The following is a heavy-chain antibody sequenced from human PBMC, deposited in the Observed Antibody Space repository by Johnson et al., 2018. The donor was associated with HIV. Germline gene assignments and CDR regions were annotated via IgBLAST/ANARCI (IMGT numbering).Heavy chain of an antibody. CDR3: ARDGRDLVTRGSFDV. CDR2: ISYDGNNK. CDR1: GFTFSSYG. D-gene: IGHD3-9*01. V-gene: IGHV3-30*03. Sequence: QVQLVESGGGVVQPGRSLRLSCAASGFTFSSYGMHWVRQAPGKGLEWVAVISYDGNNKYSADSVKGRFPISRDNSKNTLYLQMNSLRAEDTAVYYCARDGRDLVTRGSFDVWGQGTVVTVSS. J-gene: IGHJ3*01.